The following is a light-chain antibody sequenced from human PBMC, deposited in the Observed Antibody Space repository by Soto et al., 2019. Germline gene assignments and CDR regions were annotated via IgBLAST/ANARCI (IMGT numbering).Light chain of an antibody. J-gene: IGLJ1*01. CDR2: EVS. CDR1: SSDVGRYNY. Sequence: QSALTQPASVSGSPGQSITISCTGASSDVGRYNYVSWYQLHPGKAPKLIIYEVSHRPSGVSNRFSGSKSGNTASLTISGLRAEDEADYYCQSYDRSLSGSFFGTGTKVTVL. CDR3: QSYDRSLSGSF. V-gene: IGLV2-14*01.